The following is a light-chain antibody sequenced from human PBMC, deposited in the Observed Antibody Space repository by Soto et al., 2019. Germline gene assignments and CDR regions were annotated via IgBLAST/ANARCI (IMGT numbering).Light chain of an antibody. V-gene: IGKV3-15*01. J-gene: IGKJ1*01. Sequence: EIVMTQSPATLSVSPGERATLSCTASQSVSSNLAWYQQKPGQPPRLLIHGASTRATGIPARFSGSGSGTEFTLTIRSLQSEDFAVYYCQQYNNWPWGTFGQGTKVEIK. CDR2: GAS. CDR3: QQYNNWPWGT. CDR1: QSVSSN.